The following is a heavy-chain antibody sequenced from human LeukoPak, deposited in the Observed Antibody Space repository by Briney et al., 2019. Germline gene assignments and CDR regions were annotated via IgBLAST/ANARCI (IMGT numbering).Heavy chain of an antibody. CDR2: INAGNGNT. Sequence: ASVKVSCKASGYTFTSYAMHWVRQAPRQRLEWMGWINAGNGNTKYSQEFQGRVTITRDTSASTAYMELSSLRSEDMAVYYCARDGGVGATGFDYWGQGTLVTVSS. CDR3: ARDGGVGATGFDY. V-gene: IGHV1-3*03. D-gene: IGHD1-26*01. J-gene: IGHJ4*02. CDR1: GYTFTSYA.